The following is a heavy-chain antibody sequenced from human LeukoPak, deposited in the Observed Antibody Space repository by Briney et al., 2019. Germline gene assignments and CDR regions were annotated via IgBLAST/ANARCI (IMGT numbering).Heavy chain of an antibody. CDR2: ISYEGSNK. CDR1: TFSTYA. Sequence: GGSLRLSCAATFSTYAMHWVRQAPGKGLGWVAVISYEGSNKRHADSVKGRFTISRDNSKNTLYLQMSSLRAEDTAVYYCARELDGYNHFDYWGQGTLVTVSS. V-gene: IGHV3-30-3*01. J-gene: IGHJ4*02. CDR3: ARELDGYNHFDY. D-gene: IGHD5-24*01.